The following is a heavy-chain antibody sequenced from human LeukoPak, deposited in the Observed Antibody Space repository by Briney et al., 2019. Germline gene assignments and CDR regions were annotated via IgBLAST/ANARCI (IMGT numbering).Heavy chain of an antibody. V-gene: IGHV1-69*04. D-gene: IGHD5-24*01. Sequence: SVKVSCKASGGTFSSYAISWVRQAPGQGLEWMGRIIPILGIANYAQKFQGRVTITADKSTSTAYMELSSLRSEDTAVYYCARENGYSDAFDIWGQGTMVTVSS. CDR3: ARENGYSDAFDI. J-gene: IGHJ3*02. CDR2: IIPILGIA. CDR1: GGTFSSYA.